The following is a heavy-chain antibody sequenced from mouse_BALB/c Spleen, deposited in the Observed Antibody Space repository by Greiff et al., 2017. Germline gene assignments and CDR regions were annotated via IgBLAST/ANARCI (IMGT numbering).Heavy chain of an antibody. J-gene: IGHJ4*01. CDR3: ARESGYYDAMDY. Sequence: VQLVESGPGLVAPSQSLSITCTVSGFSLTSYGVHWVRQPPGKGLEWLGVIWAGGSTNYNSALMSRLSISKDNSKSQVFLKMNSLQTDDTAMYYCARESGYYDAMDYWGQGTSVTVSS. CDR1: GFSLTSYG. V-gene: IGHV2-9*02. D-gene: IGHD2-2*01. CDR2: IWAGGST.